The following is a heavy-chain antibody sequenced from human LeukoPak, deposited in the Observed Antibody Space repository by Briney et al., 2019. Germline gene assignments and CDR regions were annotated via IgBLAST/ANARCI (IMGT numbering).Heavy chain of an antibody. V-gene: IGHV3-30*04. J-gene: IGHJ3*01. CDR2: ISDYGSNR. D-gene: IGHD4-17*01. CDR3: ARTHDYGHSRDAFDV. CDR1: EFIFSDYA. Sequence: PGRSLRLSCAASEFIFSDYAMDWVRQAPGKGLEWVAIISDYGSNRYYADSVRGRFTISRDNSKNTLYLQMNNLRAEDTAVYYCARTHDYGHSRDAFDVWGQGTMVTVSS.